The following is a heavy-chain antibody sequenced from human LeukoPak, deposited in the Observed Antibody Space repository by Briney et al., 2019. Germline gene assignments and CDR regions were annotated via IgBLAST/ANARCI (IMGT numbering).Heavy chain of an antibody. V-gene: IGHV1-69*04. CDR2: IIPILGIA. CDR3: ARDHVGRGRYWFRLVY. D-gene: IGHD2-8*02. CDR1: GGTFSSYT. Sequence: SVKVSCKASGGTFSSYTISWARQAPGQGLEWMGRIIPILGIANYAQKFQGRVTITADKSTSTAYMELSSLRSEDTAVYYCARDHVGRGRYWFRLVYWGQGTLVTVSS. J-gene: IGHJ4*02.